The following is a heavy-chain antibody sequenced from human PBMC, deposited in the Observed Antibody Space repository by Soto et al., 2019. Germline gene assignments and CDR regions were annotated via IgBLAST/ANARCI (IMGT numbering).Heavy chain of an antibody. Sequence: PGGSLRLSCTASGFTLNSFFMHWVRQAPGKGLMWVSRISNDGSSTTYADSVKGRFTISRDNARNTLYLQLNSLRADDTAVYFCGRDQDSRGYSVFNLWGQRAQVTVSS. CDR1: GFTLNSFF. CDR3: GRDQDSRGYSVFNL. V-gene: IGHV3-74*01. D-gene: IGHD3-22*01. J-gene: IGHJ5*02. CDR2: ISNDGSST.